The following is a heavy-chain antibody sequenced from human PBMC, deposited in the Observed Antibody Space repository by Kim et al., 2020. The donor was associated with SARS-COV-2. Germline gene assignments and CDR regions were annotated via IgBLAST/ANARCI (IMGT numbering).Heavy chain of an antibody. CDR1: GGSISSYF. J-gene: IGHJ2*01. CDR3: SRDRSPKMGTASRWYFDF. D-gene: IGHD5-18*01. V-gene: IGHV4-59*01. Sequence: SETLSLTCTVSGGSISSYFWSWIRQPPGKGLEWIGYIYYSGNTNYKPSLKSRVTISVDTSKNQFSLKLSSVTAADTAAYYCSRDRSPKMGTASRWYFDF. CDR2: IYYSGNT.